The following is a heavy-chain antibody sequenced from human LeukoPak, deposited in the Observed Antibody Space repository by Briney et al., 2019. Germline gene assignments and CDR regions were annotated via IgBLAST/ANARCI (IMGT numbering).Heavy chain of an antibody. CDR1: GYTFTSYD. V-gene: IGHV1-8*01. J-gene: IGHJ4*02. D-gene: IGHD5-12*01. CDR3: AVDFVGTINVFDY. CDR2: MNPNGGNT. Sequence: ASVKVSCKASGYTFTSYDINWVRQASGQGLEWMGWMNPNGGNTGYARKFQGRVTMTRSTSISTAYMELSSLTSEDTAVYYCAVDFVGTINVFDYWGQGTLVTVSS.